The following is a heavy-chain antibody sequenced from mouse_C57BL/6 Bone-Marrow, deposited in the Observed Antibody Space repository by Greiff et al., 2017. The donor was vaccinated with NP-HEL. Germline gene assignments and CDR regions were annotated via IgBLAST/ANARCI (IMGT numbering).Heavy chain of an antibody. D-gene: IGHD3-2*02. CDR2: IRLKSDNYAT. CDR1: GFTFSNYW. J-gene: IGHJ3*01. V-gene: IGHV6-3*01. CDR3: TEDSSGYFFAY. Sequence: DVKLQESGGGLVQPGGSMKLSCVASGFTFSNYWMNWVRQSPEKGLEWVAQIRLKSDNYATHYAESVKGRFTISRDDSKSSVYLQMNNLRAEDTGIYYCTEDSSGYFFAYWGQGTLVTVSA.